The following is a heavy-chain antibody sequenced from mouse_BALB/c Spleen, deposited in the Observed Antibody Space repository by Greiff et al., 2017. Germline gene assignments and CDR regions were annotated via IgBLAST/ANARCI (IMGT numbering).Heavy chain of an antibody. V-gene: IGHV5-9-4*01. Sequence: EVQLQQSGGGLVKPGGSLKLSCAASGFTFSSYAMSWVRQSPEKRLEWVAEISSGGSYTYYPDTVTGRFTISRDNAKNTLYLEMSSLRSEDTAMYYCAREDYWGQGTSVTVSS. CDR3: AREDY. J-gene: IGHJ4*01. CDR1: GFTFSSYA. CDR2: ISSGGSYT.